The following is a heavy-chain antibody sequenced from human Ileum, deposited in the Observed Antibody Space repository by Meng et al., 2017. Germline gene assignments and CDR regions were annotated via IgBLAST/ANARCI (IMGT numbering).Heavy chain of an antibody. Sequence: QVQLVESGGGVVQPGRSLRLSFAASGFTLSSYGMHWVRQAPGKGLEWVAIIWYDGSKKYYADSVRGRFTISRDNSRKTVYLQMNSLRAEDTAVYYCARGGLAAAGIDYWGQGTLVTVSS. CDR2: IWYDGSKK. V-gene: IGHV3-33*01. J-gene: IGHJ4*02. D-gene: IGHD6-13*01. CDR1: GFTLSSYG. CDR3: ARGGLAAAGIDY.